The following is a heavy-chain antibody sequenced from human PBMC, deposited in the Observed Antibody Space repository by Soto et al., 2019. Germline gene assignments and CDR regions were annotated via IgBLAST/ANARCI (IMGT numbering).Heavy chain of an antibody. CDR2: IYSSATT. CDR3: ARRDWESYYQDS. J-gene: IGHJ4*02. CDR1: GGSISSAGYY. Sequence: KTSETLSLTCTVSGGSISSAGYYWAWIRQRPGKGLEWIGYIYSSATTYPNPSLKSRIAMSIDTSQNQFSLKLTSVTAADTAVYFCARRDWESYYQDSWGQGMLVTVSS. D-gene: IGHD1-26*01. V-gene: IGHV4-31*03.